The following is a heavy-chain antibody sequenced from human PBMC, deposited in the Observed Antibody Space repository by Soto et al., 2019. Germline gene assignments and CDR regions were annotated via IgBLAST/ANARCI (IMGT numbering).Heavy chain of an antibody. D-gene: IGHD3-22*01. CDR2: INSDGSST. CDR1: GFTFSSYW. J-gene: IGHJ4*02. Sequence: EVQLVESGGGLVQPGGSLRLSCAASGFTFSSYWMHWVRQAPGKGLVWVSRINSDGSSTSYADSVKGRFTISRDNAKNTLYRQRNSLRAEDTAVYYCAIRASYYDSSGYCDYWGQGTLVTVSS. V-gene: IGHV3-74*01. CDR3: AIRASYYDSSGYCDY.